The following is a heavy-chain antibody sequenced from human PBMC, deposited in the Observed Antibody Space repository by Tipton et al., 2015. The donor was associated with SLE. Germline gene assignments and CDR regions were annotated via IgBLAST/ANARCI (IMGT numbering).Heavy chain of an antibody. CDR1: GGSISSQY. V-gene: IGHV4-59*11. CDR2: ISYSGST. J-gene: IGHJ4*02. Sequence: TLSLTCSVSGGSISSQYWSWIRQPPGKGLEWIGYISYSGSTNYNPALKSRVTISVNTSRNQFSLRLSSVTAADTAVYYCASHGEDYFDYWGQGTLVTVSS. CDR3: ASHGEDYFDY.